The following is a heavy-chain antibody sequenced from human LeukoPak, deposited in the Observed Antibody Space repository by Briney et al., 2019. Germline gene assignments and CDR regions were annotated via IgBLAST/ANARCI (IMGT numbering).Heavy chain of an antibody. D-gene: IGHD3-22*01. V-gene: IGHV3-20*04. Sequence: PGGSLRLSCAASGFTFDDYGMSWVRQAPGKGLEWVSGINWNGGSRGYADSVKGRFTISRDNAKNSLYLQMNSLRAEDTALYYYARKTTYYYDSSGYEGAFDIWGQGTMVTVSS. J-gene: IGHJ3*02. CDR2: INWNGGSR. CDR3: ARKTTYYYDSSGYEGAFDI. CDR1: GFTFDDYG.